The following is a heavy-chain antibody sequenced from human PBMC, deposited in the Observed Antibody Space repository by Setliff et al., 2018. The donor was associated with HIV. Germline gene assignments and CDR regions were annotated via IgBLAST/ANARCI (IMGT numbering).Heavy chain of an antibody. D-gene: IGHD1-26*01. Sequence: PGGSLRLSCVASGLTFSNAWMGWVRQAPGKGXEWVGRIKTKTDGGTTDYAAPVKGRFTNSRDDSENTLYLQLNTLKTDATPVYYCTTPRGSFSQYYYYMDVWGKGTTVTVSS. V-gene: IGHV3-15*01. CDR3: TTPRGSFSQYYYYMDV. CDR1: GLTFSNAW. J-gene: IGHJ6*03. CDR2: IKTKTDGGTT.